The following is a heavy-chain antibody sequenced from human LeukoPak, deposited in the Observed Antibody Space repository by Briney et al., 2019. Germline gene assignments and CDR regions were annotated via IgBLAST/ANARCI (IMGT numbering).Heavy chain of an antibody. V-gene: IGHV4-38-2*01. D-gene: IGHD2-2*02. CDR3: ARPVVPAAIDAFDI. J-gene: IGHJ3*02. Sequence: SETLSLTCAVSGCSISSGYYWGWIRQPPGKGLEWIGSIYHSGSTYYNPSLKSRVTISVDTSKNQFSLKLSSVTAADTAVYYCARPVVPAAIDAFDIWGQGTMVTVSS. CDR2: IYHSGST. CDR1: GCSISSGYY.